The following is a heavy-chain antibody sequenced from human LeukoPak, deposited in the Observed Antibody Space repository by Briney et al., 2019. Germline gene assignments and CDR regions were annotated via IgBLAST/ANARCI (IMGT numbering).Heavy chain of an antibody. J-gene: IGHJ4*02. CDR3: ARGHDAGYSSGWETNDY. D-gene: IGHD6-19*01. CDR2: IYSGGST. V-gene: IGHV3-53*01. CDR1: GFTVSSNY. Sequence: AGGSLRLSCAASGFTVSSNYMSWVRQAPGKGPEWVSVIYSGGSTYYADSVKGRFTISRDNSKNTLYLQMNSLRAEDTAVYYCARGHDAGYSSGWETNDYWGQGTLVTVSS.